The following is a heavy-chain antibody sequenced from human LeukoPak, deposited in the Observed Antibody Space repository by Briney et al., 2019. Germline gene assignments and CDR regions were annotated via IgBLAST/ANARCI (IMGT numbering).Heavy chain of an antibody. CDR1: GFTFSSYS. D-gene: IGHD3-10*01. J-gene: IGHJ4*02. CDR3: AKDANVWFGELIDY. CDR2: ISSSSSTI. V-gene: IGHV3-48*01. Sequence: GGSLRLSCAASGFTFSSYSMNWFRQAPGKGLEWVSYISSSSSTIYYADSVKGRFTIPRDNAKNSLYLQMNSLRAEDTAVYYCAKDANVWFGELIDYWGQGTLVTVSS.